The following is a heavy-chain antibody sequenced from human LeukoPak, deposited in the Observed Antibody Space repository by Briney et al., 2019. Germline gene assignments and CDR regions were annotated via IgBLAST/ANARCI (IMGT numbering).Heavy chain of an antibody. Sequence: GGSLRLSCAASGFTVSSNYMSWVRQAPGKGLEWVSLISSVGSTYYADSVEGRFTISRDNSKNTLYLQMNSLRAEDTAVYYCARDQYSSNWYVHHWGQGTLVTVS. CDR2: ISSVGST. D-gene: IGHD6-19*01. CDR3: ARDQYSSNWYVHH. V-gene: IGHV3-53*01. J-gene: IGHJ1*01. CDR1: GFTVSSNY.